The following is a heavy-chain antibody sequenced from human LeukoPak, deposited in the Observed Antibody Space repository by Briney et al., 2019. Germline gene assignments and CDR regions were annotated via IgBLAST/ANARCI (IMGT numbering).Heavy chain of an antibody. Sequence: GESLKISCKASGYSFTTYWIAWVRQMPGKGLEWMGIIYPGDSDTRYSPSFQGQVTISADKSINTAYLHWRSLKASDTAMYYCARLSMIDTFDIWGLGTVVTVSS. J-gene: IGHJ3*02. CDR3: ARLSMIDTFDI. CDR1: GYSFTTYW. CDR2: IYPGDSDT. V-gene: IGHV5-51*01. D-gene: IGHD3-22*01.